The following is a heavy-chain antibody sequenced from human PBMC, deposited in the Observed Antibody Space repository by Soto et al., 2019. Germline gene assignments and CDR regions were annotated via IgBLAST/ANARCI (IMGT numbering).Heavy chain of an antibody. CDR1: GGSISSYY. CDR3: ARSQTTVTSYDY. V-gene: IGHV4-59*12. Sequence: LPETLSLTCTVSGGSISSYYWSWIRQPPGKGLEWIGYIYYSGNTYYSPSLKSRVTISVDTSKNHFSLRLTSVTAADTAVYYCARSQTTVTSYDYWGQGTLVTVSS. CDR2: IYYSGNT. D-gene: IGHD4-17*01. J-gene: IGHJ4*02.